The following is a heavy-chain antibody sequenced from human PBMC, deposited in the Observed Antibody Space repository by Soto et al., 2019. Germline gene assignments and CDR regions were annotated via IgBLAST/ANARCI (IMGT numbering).Heavy chain of an antibody. Sequence: QVQLVESGGGVVQAGRSLRLSCAASGYNFRSYAMHWVRQAPGKGLEWVAVISYDESHEYYGDSVKGRFTNSRDNSKNKLYLQMNSLRGDDTAVYYCARAGYSSSWNWFDPWGQGTQVTVSS. CDR3: ARAGYSSSWNWFDP. V-gene: IGHV3-30*04. D-gene: IGHD6-13*01. CDR1: GYNFRSYA. CDR2: ISYDESHE. J-gene: IGHJ5*02.